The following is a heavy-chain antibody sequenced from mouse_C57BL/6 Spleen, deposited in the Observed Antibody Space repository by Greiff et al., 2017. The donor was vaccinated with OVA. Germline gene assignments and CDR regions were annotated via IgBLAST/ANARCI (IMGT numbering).Heavy chain of an antibody. CDR2: IDPETGGT. D-gene: IGHD1-1*01. Sequence: VQLKESGAELVRPGASVTLSCKASGYTFTDYEMPWVKQTPVHGLEWIGAIDPETGGTAYNQKFKGKAILTADKSSSTAYMELRSLTSEDSAVYYCTRPSYYGSSYGGFAYWGQGTLVTVSA. CDR3: TRPSYYGSSYGGFAY. J-gene: IGHJ3*01. CDR1: GYTFTDYE. V-gene: IGHV1-15*01.